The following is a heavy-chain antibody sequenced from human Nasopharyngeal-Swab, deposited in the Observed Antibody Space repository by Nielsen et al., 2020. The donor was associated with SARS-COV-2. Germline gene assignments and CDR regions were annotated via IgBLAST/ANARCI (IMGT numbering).Heavy chain of an antibody. CDR3: ARSTMVRGYYYYYGMDV. CDR2: IIPILGIA. Sequence: SVKVSCKAFGGTFSSYAISWVRQAPGQGLEWMGRIIPILGIANYAQKFQGRVTITADKSTSTAYMELSSLRSEDTAVYYCARSTMVRGYYYYYGMDVWGQGTTVTVSS. J-gene: IGHJ6*02. D-gene: IGHD3-10*01. V-gene: IGHV1-69*04. CDR1: GGTFSSYA.